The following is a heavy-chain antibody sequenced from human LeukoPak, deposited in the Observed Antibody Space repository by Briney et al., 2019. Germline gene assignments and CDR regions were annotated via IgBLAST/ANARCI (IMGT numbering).Heavy chain of an antibody. V-gene: IGHV5-51*01. CDR1: GYSFTSYW. CDR2: IYPADSDT. Sequence: GESLKISCKGSGYSFTSYWIGWVRQMPGKGLEWMGIIYPADSDTRYSPSFQGQVTISADKSISTAYLQWPSLEASDTAIYDCARFYGSGSYDLDYLGEGTLVTVSS. CDR3: ARFYGSGSYDLDY. D-gene: IGHD3-10*01. J-gene: IGHJ4*02.